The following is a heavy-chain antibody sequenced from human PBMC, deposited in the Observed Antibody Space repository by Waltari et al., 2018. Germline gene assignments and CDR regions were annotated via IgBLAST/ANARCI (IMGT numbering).Heavy chain of an antibody. V-gene: IGHV1-3*01. Sequence: QVQLVQSGAEVKKPGASVKVSCKASGYTFTSYAMHWVRQAPGQRLEWMGWINAGNGNTKYSQKFQGRVTITRDTSASTAYMELSSLRSEDTAVYYCARDPLDARRLDDPNYYYGMDVWGQGTTVTVSS. J-gene: IGHJ6*02. CDR1: GYTFTSYA. CDR3: ARDPLDARRLDDPNYYYGMDV. CDR2: INAGNGNT. D-gene: IGHD2-8*01.